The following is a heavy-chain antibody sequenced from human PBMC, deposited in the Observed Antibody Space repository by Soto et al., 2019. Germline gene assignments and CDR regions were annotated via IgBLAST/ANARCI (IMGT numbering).Heavy chain of an antibody. V-gene: IGHV4-31*03. CDR3: AREGYSSSWYPDY. Sequence: PSETLSLTCTVSGGSISSGGYYWSWIRQHPGKGLEWIGYIYYSGSTYYNPSLKSRVTISVDTSKNQFSLKLSSVTAADTAVYYCAREGYSSSWYPDYWGQGTLVTVSS. CDR1: GGSISSGGYY. CDR2: IYYSGST. J-gene: IGHJ4*02. D-gene: IGHD6-13*01.